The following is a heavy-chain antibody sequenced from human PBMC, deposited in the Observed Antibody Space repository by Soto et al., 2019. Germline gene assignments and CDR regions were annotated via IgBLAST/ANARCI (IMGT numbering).Heavy chain of an antibody. CDR1: GDSISSYY. D-gene: IGHD2-15*01. CDR2: IYYSGST. J-gene: IGHJ4*02. CDR3: ARHTPAISISDH. Sequence: PSETLSLTCTVSGDSISSYYWGWIRQPPGKGLEWIGSIYYSGSTYYNPSLKSRVTISVDTSKNQFSLKLSSMTAADTAVYYCARHTPAISISDHWGQGTLVTVSS. V-gene: IGHV4-39*01.